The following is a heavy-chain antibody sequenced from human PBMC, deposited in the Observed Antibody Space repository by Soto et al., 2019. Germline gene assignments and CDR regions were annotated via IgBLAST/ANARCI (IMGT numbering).Heavy chain of an antibody. Sequence: QLQLQESGPGLVKPSETLSLTCTVSGGSISSSSYYWGWIRQPPGKGLEWIGSIYYSGSTYYNPSLKSRVTISVDTSKNQFSLKLSSVTAADTAVYYCARHATYTYCSGGSCDGFYYYYYYMDVWGKGTTVTVSS. J-gene: IGHJ6*03. CDR2: IYYSGST. D-gene: IGHD2-15*01. V-gene: IGHV4-39*01. CDR1: GGSISSSSYY. CDR3: ARHATYTYCSGGSCDGFYYYYYYMDV.